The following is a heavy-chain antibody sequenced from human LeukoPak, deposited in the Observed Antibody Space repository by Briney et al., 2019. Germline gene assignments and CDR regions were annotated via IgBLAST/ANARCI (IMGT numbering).Heavy chain of an antibody. J-gene: IGHJ5*02. CDR3: ARGRQLVLLRKRNWFDP. Sequence: SETLSLTCGVYGGSFSGYYWSWIRQPPGKGLEWIGEINHSGSTNYNPSLKSRVTISVDTSKNQFSLKLSSVTAADTAVYYCARGRQLVLLRKRNWFDPWGQGTLVTVSS. CDR1: GGSFSGYY. V-gene: IGHV4-34*01. D-gene: IGHD6-13*01. CDR2: INHSGST.